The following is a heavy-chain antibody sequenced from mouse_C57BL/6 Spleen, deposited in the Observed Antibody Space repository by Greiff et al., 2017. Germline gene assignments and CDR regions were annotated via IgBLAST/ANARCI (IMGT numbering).Heavy chain of an antibody. J-gene: IGHJ4*01. CDR2: IYPGDGDT. D-gene: IGHD1-1*01. Sequence: QVQLQQSGAELVKPGASVKISCKASGYAFSSYWMNWVKQRPGKGLEWIGQIYPGDGDTNYNGKFKGKVTLTADKSSSTAYMQLSSLTSEDSAVYVCARERLLRSYAMDYWGQGTSVTVSS. V-gene: IGHV1-80*01. CDR1: GYAFSSYW. CDR3: ARERLLRSYAMDY.